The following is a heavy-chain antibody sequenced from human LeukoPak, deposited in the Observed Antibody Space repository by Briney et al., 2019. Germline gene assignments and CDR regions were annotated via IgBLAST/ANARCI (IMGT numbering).Heavy chain of an antibody. CDR3: ARGYSYGDS. CDR1: GYTFTGYY. D-gene: IGHD5-18*01. V-gene: IGHV1-2*02. CDR2: INPNSGGT. Sequence: ASVKVSCKASGYTFTGYYIHWVRQAPGQGLEWMGWINPNSGGTNYVQKFQGRVTMTRDTSSSTAYMELRRLRFDDTAVYFCARGYSYGDSWGQGTLVTVSS. J-gene: IGHJ4*02.